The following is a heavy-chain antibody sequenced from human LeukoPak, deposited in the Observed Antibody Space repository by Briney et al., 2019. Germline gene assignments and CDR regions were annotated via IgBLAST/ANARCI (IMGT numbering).Heavy chain of an antibody. J-gene: IGHJ4*02. CDR2: ISWNSGSI. D-gene: IGHD6-13*01. Sequence: PGRSLRLSCAASGFTFDDYAMHWVRQAPGKGLEWVSGISWNSGSIGYADSVKGRFTISGDNAKNSLYLQMNSLRAEDTALYYCAKDIGISSWYAPSFDYWGQGTLVTVSS. CDR3: AKDIGISSWYAPSFDY. CDR1: GFTFDDYA. V-gene: IGHV3-9*01.